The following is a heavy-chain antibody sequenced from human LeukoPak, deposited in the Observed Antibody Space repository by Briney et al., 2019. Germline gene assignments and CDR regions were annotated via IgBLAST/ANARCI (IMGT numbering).Heavy chain of an antibody. J-gene: IGHJ1*01. Sequence: SQTLSLTCTVSGGSISSGDYYWSWIRQPPGKGLEWIGYIYYSGSTYYNPSLKSRVTISVDTSKNQFSLKLSSVTAADKAVYNCAGAYCGGDCYNPYFQHWGQGTLVTVSS. CDR3: AGAYCGGDCYNPYFQH. V-gene: IGHV4-30-4*08. CDR1: GGSISSGDYY. CDR2: IYYSGST. D-gene: IGHD2-21*01.